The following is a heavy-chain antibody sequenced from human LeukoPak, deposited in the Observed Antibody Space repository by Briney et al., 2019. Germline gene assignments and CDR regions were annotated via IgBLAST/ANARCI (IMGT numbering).Heavy chain of an antibody. CDR3: ASDSSVLIKGAY. J-gene: IGHJ4*02. Sequence: GGSLRLSCAASGFTFSSYWMSWVRQAPGKGLEWVANIKQDGSDTYYVDSVKGRFTIPRDNAKNSLFLQMNSLRAEDTAVYYCASDSSVLIKGAYWGQGTLVTVSS. CDR2: IKQDGSDT. D-gene: IGHD6-19*01. V-gene: IGHV3-7*04. CDR1: GFTFSSYW.